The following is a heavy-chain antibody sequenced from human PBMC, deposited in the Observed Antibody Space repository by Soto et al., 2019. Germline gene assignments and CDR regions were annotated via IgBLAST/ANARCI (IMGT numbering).Heavy chain of an antibody. V-gene: IGHV3-30*03. CDR2: ISYDGSNK. J-gene: IGHJ6*02. CDR3: ARDYSNYFYYHYGMDV. Sequence: PVGSLRLSCAASGFTFSTYGMHWVRQAPGKGLEWVAIISYDGSNKYYADSVKGRFTISRDNSKNTLYLQMNSLRAEDTAVYYCARDYSNYFYYHYGMDVWGQGTTVTVSS. CDR1: GFTFSTYG. D-gene: IGHD4-4*01.